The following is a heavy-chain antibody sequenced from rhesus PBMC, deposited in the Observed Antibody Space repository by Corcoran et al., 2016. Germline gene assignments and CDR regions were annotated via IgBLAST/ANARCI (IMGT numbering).Heavy chain of an antibody. Sequence: QVQLQESGPGLVKPSETLSLTCAVSGGSISGYYYWSWIRQPPGKGLEWVGSIYGMGGRNYLNPSLKSRVTLAVDTSKNQVSLKLSSVTAADTAMYYCASGYCSSTYCSSFDYWGQGVLVTVSS. D-gene: IGHD2-15*01. V-gene: IGHV4S14*01. CDR2: IYGMGGRN. CDR3: ASGYCSSTYCSSFDY. J-gene: IGHJ4*01. CDR1: GGSISGYYY.